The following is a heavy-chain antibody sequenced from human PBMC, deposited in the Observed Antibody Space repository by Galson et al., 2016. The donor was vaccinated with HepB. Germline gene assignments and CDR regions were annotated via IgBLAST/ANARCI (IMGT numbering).Heavy chain of an antibody. V-gene: IGHV3-33*01. Sequence: SLRLSCAASGFAFSTFGMHWVRQAPGKGLEWVAVIWYDGSNKYYADSVKGRFTISRDNSKNTLYLQMNSLRAEDTAVYYCAREDSQVAVAALDYWGQGTRVTVSS. CDR1: GFAFSTFG. J-gene: IGHJ4*02. CDR3: AREDSQVAVAALDY. CDR2: IWYDGSNK. D-gene: IGHD6-19*01.